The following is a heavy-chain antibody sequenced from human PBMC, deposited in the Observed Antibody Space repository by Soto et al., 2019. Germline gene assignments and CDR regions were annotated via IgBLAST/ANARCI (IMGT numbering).Heavy chain of an antibody. CDR1: VFTFSSYA. Sequence: PGGSLRLSCAASVFTFSSYAMSWVRQAPGKGLEWVSAISGSGGSTYYADSVKGRFTISRDNSKNTLYLQMNSLRAEDTAVYYCASSTDYYYYGMDVWGQGTTVTVSS. CDR3: ASSTDYYYYGMDV. J-gene: IGHJ6*02. D-gene: IGHD6-13*01. V-gene: IGHV3-23*01. CDR2: ISGSGGST.